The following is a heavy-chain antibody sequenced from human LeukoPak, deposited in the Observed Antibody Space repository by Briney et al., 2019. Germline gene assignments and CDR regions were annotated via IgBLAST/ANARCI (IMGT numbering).Heavy chain of an antibody. Sequence: PRGSLRLSCAASAFTFSTYGMHWVRQAPGKGLEWVAFIRYDGSNNYYADSVKGRFTISRDNSKNTLYLQMNSLGAEDTAVYYCAKDSNDYVWGSYRYTGYFDYWGQGTLVTVSS. CDR1: AFTFSTYG. CDR3: AKDSNDYVWGSYRYTGYFDY. J-gene: IGHJ4*02. CDR2: IRYDGSNN. V-gene: IGHV3-30*02. D-gene: IGHD3-16*02.